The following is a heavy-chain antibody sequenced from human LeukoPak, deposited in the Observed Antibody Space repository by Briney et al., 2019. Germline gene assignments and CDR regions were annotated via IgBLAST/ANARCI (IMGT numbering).Heavy chain of an antibody. CDR1: GFTFSSYA. Sequence: PGGSLRLSCAASGFTFSSYAMSWVRQAPGKGLEWVSAISGSGGSTYYADSVKDRFTISRDNSKNTLYLQMNSLRAEDTAVYYCAKGRSSWYDAFDIWGQGTMVTVSS. D-gene: IGHD6-13*01. V-gene: IGHV3-23*01. J-gene: IGHJ3*02. CDR2: ISGSGGST. CDR3: AKGRSSWYDAFDI.